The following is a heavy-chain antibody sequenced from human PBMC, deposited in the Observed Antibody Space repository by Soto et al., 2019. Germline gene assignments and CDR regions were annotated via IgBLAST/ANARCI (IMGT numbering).Heavy chain of an antibody. CDR3: ARDVDSEEIRNRGAFDI. Sequence: GGSLRLSCAASGFTFSSYWMTWVRQAPGKGLEWVANIKQDGTEKYYVDSVKGRFTISRDNAKNSLYLQMSSLRAEDTAVYYCARDVDSEEIRNRGAFDIWGQGTLVTVSS. CDR1: GFTFSSYW. J-gene: IGHJ3*02. D-gene: IGHD5-12*01. V-gene: IGHV3-7*01. CDR2: IKQDGTEK.